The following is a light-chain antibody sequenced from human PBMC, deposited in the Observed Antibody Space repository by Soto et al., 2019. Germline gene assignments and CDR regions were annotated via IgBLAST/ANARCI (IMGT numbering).Light chain of an antibody. CDR2: ENN. CDR3: GTWDSGLSAGV. V-gene: IGLV1-51*02. J-gene: IGLJ3*02. CDR1: DSNIGNDH. Sequence: QSVLTQPPSGSAAPGPKVTISCSGSDSNIGNDHVSWYQQFPGTAPKLLIYENNKRPSGIPDRFSGSKSGKSATLDITGLQTGDEADYYCGTWDSGLSAGVIGGGTKLTVL.